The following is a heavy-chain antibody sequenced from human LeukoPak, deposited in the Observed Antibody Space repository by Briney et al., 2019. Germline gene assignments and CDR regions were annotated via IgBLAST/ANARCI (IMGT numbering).Heavy chain of an antibody. J-gene: IGHJ4*02. Sequence: VGSLRLSCAASGFTFSSYGMHWVRQAPGKGLEWVAVISYDGSNKYYADSVKGRFTISRDNSKNTLYLQMNSLRAEDTAVYYCAKCESGSYIDCGFDYWGQGTLVTVSS. V-gene: IGHV3-30*18. CDR1: GFTFSSYG. CDR3: AKCESGSYIDCGFDY. D-gene: IGHD1-26*01. CDR2: ISYDGSNK.